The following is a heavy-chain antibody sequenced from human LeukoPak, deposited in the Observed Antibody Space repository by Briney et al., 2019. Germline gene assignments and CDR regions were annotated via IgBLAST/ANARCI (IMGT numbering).Heavy chain of an antibody. D-gene: IGHD4-17*01. CDR2: ISGSGGST. Sequence: GGSLRLSCAASGFTFSSYAMSWVRQAPGKGLEWVSAISGSGGSTYYADSVKGRFTNSRDNSKNMLYLQMNSLRAEDTAVYYCAKDTALMTVTTYDYWGQGTLVTVSS. J-gene: IGHJ4*02. CDR3: AKDTALMTVTTYDY. CDR1: GFTFSSYA. V-gene: IGHV3-23*01.